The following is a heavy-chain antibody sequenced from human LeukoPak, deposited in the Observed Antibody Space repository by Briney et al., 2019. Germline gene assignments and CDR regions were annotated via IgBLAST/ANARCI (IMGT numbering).Heavy chain of an antibody. D-gene: IGHD5-12*01. J-gene: IGHJ4*02. Sequence: GGSLRLSCAASGFAFSSFWMSWVRQAPGKGLEWVAKINQGGSESYYADSVKGRFTFSRDNAKTSLYLQMNSLRDEDTAVYYCARYTGYYLDFWGQGSLATVSS. V-gene: IGHV3-7*01. CDR1: GFAFSSFW. CDR3: ARYTGYYLDF. CDR2: INQGGSES.